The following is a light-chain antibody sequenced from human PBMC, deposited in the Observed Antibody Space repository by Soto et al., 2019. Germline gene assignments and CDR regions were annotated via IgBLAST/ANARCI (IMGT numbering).Light chain of an antibody. V-gene: IGKV1-39*01. Sequence: DIPMTQSPSSLSASLGDRVTITCRPSQSIGTYLNWYQHRPGKAPELLIYAASNLQSGVPSRFSGSDSGTEFTLTISSLQPEDFATYYCLQTFNTPHTFGQGTKLEIK. CDR2: AAS. CDR1: QSIGTY. J-gene: IGKJ2*01. CDR3: LQTFNTPHT.